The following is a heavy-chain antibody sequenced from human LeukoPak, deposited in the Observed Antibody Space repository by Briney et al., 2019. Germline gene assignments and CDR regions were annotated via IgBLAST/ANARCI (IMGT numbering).Heavy chain of an antibody. J-gene: IGHJ5*02. Sequence: ASVKVSCKASGYTFTSYGISWVRQAPGQGLEWMGWISAYNGNTNYAQKLQGRVTMTTDTSTSTAYMELRSLRSDDTAVYYCARTPMVRGVSLLRNWFDPWGQGTLVTVSS. CDR3: ARTPMVRGVSLLRNWFDP. CDR2: ISAYNGNT. D-gene: IGHD3-10*01. CDR1: GYTFTSYG. V-gene: IGHV1-18*04.